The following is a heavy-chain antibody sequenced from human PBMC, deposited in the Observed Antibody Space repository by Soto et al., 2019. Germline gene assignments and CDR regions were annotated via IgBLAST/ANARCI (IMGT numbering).Heavy chain of an antibody. V-gene: IGHV3-30-3*01. D-gene: IGHD3-9*01. J-gene: IGHJ6*02. CDR1: GFTFSSYA. CDR2: ISYDGSNK. CDR3: ARGQHYDILTGYSGPRYYYYGMDV. Sequence: LRLSCAASGFTFSSYAMHWVRQAPGKGLEWVAVISYDGSNKYYADSVKGRFTISRDNSKNTLYLQMNSLRAEDTAVYYCARGQHYDILTGYSGPRYYYYGMDVWGQGTTVTVSS.